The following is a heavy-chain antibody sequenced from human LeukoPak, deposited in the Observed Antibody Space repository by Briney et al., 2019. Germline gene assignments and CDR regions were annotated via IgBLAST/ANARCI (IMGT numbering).Heavy chain of an antibody. D-gene: IGHD6-13*01. CDR2: INSDGSST. V-gene: IGHV3-74*01. J-gene: IGHJ4*02. CDR1: GFTFSSYW. Sequence: QPGGSLRLSCAASGFTFSSYWMHWVRQAPGKGLVWVSRINSDGSSTSYADSVKGRFTISRDNAKNTLYLQMNSLRAEDTAVYYCAREGRRQQLALADWGQGTLVTVSS. CDR3: AREGRRQQLALAD.